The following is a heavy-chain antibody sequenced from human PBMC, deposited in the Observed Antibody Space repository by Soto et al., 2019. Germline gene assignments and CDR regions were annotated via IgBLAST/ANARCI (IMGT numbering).Heavy chain of an antibody. J-gene: IGHJ4*02. CDR1: GGSISSGGYS. V-gene: IGHV4-30-2*01. D-gene: IGHD6-13*01. CDR2: IYHSGST. Sequence: QLQLQESGSGLVKPSQTLSLTCAVSGGSISSGGYSWSWIRQPPGKGLEWIGYIYHSGSTNYNPSLKRRVTISVDRSKNQFSLQLSSVTAADTAVYYCASSHAGAHITAAVHWGQGTLVTVSS. CDR3: ASSHAGAHITAAVH.